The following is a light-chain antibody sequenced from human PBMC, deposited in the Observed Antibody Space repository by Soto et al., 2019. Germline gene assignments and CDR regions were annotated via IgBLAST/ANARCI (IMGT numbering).Light chain of an antibody. CDR2: GAS. J-gene: IGKJ1*01. V-gene: IGKV3-20*01. CDR3: QHYDSPPRT. CDR1: QSVSSSF. Sequence: EIVLTQSPGTLSLSPGERATLSCRASQSVSSSFLAWYQQKPGQAPRLLIYGASSRATGIPDRFSGSGSGTDFTLTISRLEPDDFSVYYCQHYDSPPRTFGQGTKVEIK.